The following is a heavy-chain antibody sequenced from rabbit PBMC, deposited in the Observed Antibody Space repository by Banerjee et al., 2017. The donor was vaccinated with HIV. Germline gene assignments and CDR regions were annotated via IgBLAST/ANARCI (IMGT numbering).Heavy chain of an antibody. Sequence: QQLEESGGGLVTLGGSLKLSCKASGIDFSNYGITWVRQAPGKGLEWIAYIYPHYGSTDYASWVNGRFTISLDNAQNTVFLQMTSLTAADTATYFCARGLVAGVLDLWGQGTLVTVS. CDR2: IYPHYGST. CDR1: GIDFSNYG. J-gene: IGHJ3*01. D-gene: IGHD3-3*01. V-gene: IGHV1S7*01. CDR3: ARGLVAGVLDL.